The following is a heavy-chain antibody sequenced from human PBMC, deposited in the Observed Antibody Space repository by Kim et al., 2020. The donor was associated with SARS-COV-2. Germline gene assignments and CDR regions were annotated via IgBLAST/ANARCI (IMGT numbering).Heavy chain of an antibody. V-gene: IGHV4-39*01. CDR1: GGSISSSSYY. J-gene: IGHJ4*02. Sequence: SETLSLTCTVSGGSISSSSYYWGWIRQPPGKGLEWIGSIYYSGSTYYNPSLKSRVTISVDTSKNQFSLKLSSVTAADTAVYYCARHMGSGYDSEDYWGQGTLVTVSS. CDR3: ARHMGSGYDSEDY. CDR2: IYYSGST. D-gene: IGHD5-12*01.